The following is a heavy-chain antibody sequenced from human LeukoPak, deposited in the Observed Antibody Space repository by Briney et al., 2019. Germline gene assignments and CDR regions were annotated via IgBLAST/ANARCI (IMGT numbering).Heavy chain of an antibody. CDR2: INSGGSST. CDR3: ARNALPYAFDI. J-gene: IGHJ3*02. Sequence: GGSLRLSCAASGFTFSTYWMHWVRQAPGKGLVWVSRINSGGSSTSYADSVKGRFTVSRDNAKNSLFLQMDSLRAEDTAVYYCARNALPYAFDIWGHGTMVTVSS. CDR1: GFTFSTYW. V-gene: IGHV3-74*01. D-gene: IGHD2-15*01.